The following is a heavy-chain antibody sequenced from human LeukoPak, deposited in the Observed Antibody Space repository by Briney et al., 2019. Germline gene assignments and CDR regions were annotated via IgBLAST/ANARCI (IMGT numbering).Heavy chain of an antibody. CDR3: ARGAAAGVVNWFDP. V-gene: IGHV4-61*01. D-gene: IGHD6-13*01. Sequence: SETLSLTCTVSGGSISSGNYYWSWIRQPPGKGLEWIGYIYYSGSTNYNPSLKSRVTISVDTSKNQFSLKLSSVTAADTAVYYCARGAAAGVVNWFDPWGQGTLVTVSS. J-gene: IGHJ5*02. CDR1: GGSISSGNYY. CDR2: IYYSGST.